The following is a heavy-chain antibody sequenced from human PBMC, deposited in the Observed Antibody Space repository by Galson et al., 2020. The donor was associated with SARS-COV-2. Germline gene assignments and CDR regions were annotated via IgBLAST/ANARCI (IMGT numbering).Heavy chain of an antibody. J-gene: IGHJ3*02. Sequence: ASVKVSCKASGYSFTSYLIHWVRQAPGQGLEWMGIINPSGGNTNYAQRFRGRVTMTSDTSTTTVYMDLSSLKSEDTAVYYCARIGVDTAIIFASDIWGQGTMVTVSS. CDR1: GYSFTSYL. D-gene: IGHD5-18*01. CDR2: INPSGGNT. V-gene: IGHV1-46*01. CDR3: ARIGVDTAIIFASDI.